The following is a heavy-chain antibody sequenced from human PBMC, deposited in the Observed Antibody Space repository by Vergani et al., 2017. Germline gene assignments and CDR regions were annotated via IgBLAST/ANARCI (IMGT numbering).Heavy chain of an antibody. V-gene: IGHV3-23*01. CDR2: LTGGGEST. CDR3: VKDAGSYENFFDS. CDR1: GFTFSTYA. Sequence: EVQLLESGGSLKQPGGSVRLSCAASGFTFSTYAMHCVRQAPGKGLEWVSALTGGGESTYYADSFKGRFINSRDNSRDTLYLQMNSLRPEDTATYYGVKDAGSYENFFDSWGQGTLVTVSS. J-gene: IGHJ4*02. D-gene: IGHD1-26*01.